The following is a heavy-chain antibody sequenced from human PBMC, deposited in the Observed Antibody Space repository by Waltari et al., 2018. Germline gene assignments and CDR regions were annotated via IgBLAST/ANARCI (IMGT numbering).Heavy chain of an antibody. D-gene: IGHD3-22*01. CDR3: AREDRYDSSGEFDY. J-gene: IGHJ4*02. V-gene: IGHV3-53*01. CDR2: IYSGGST. CDR1: GFTVSSNY. Sequence: EVQLVESGGGLIQPGGSLRLSCAASGFTVSSNYMSWVRQAPGKGLEWVSVIYSGGSTYYADSVKGRFTISRDNSKNTLYLQMNSLRAEDTAVYYCAREDRYDSSGEFDYWGQGTLVTVSS.